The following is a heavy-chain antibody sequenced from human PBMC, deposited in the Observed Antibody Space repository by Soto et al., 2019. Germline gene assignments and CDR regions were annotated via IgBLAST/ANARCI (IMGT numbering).Heavy chain of an antibody. V-gene: IGHV3-23*01. Sequence: PGGSLRLSCAASGFTFNSYAMNWVRQAPGKGLEWVSAITGNGGKTYYAESVKGRFTISRDNSKNTLYMQMDSLGVEDTAVYYCAKDRVGSTWDKPFDVWCLGTMVTGSS. CDR2: ITGNGGKT. J-gene: IGHJ3*01. CDR3: AKDRVGSTWDKPFDV. D-gene: IGHD1-26*01. CDR1: GFTFNSYA.